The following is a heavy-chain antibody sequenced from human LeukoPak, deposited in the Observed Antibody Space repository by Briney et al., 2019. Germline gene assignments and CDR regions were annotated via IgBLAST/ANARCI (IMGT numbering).Heavy chain of an antibody. J-gene: IGHJ4*02. Sequence: ASVKVSCKASGYTFTGYYMHWVRQAPGQGLEWMGWINTNTGNPTYAQGFTGRFVFSLDTSVSTAYLQISSLKAEDTAVYYCARDYNCGGDCYYFDYWGQGTLVTVSS. CDR1: GYTFTGYY. CDR2: INTNTGNP. CDR3: ARDYNCGGDCYYFDY. V-gene: IGHV7-4-1*02. D-gene: IGHD2-21*02.